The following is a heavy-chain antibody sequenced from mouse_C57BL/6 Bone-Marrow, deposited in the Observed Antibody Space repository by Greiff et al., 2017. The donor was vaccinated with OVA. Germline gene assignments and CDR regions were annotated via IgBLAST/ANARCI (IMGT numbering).Heavy chain of an antibody. Sequence: EVQLVESGGGLVKPGGSLKLSCAASGFTFSSYAMSWVRQTPEKRLEWVATISDGGSYTYYPDNVKGRFTISRDNAKNNLYLQMSHLKSEDTAMYYCARDGDYDEGWAMDYWGQGTSVTFSS. CDR3: ARDGDYDEGWAMDY. CDR2: ISDGGSYT. V-gene: IGHV5-4*01. CDR1: GFTFSSYA. D-gene: IGHD2-4*01. J-gene: IGHJ4*01.